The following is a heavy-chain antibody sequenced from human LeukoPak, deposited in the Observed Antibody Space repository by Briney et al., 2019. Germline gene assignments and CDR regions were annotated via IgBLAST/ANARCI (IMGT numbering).Heavy chain of an antibody. D-gene: IGHD5-12*01. V-gene: IGHV4-31*03. CDR1: GGSISSGGYY. CDR3: ARGSYVDIVATIYYYYGMDV. CDR2: IYYSGST. J-gene: IGHJ6*02. Sequence: SETQSLTCTVSGGSISSGGYYWSWIRQHPGKGLEWIGYIYYSGSTYYNPSLKSRVTISVDTSKNQFSLKLSSVTAADTAVYYCARGSYVDIVATIYYYYGMDVWGQGTTVTVSS.